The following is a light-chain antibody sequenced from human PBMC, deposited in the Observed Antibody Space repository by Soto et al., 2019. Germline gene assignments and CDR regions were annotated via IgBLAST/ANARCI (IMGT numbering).Light chain of an antibody. CDR2: SNN. V-gene: IGLV1-44*01. CDR1: SSNIGDNT. J-gene: IGLJ2*01. CDR3: AAWDDSLNGVV. Sequence: QSVLTQPTSASGTPGQRVTISCSGSSSNIGDNTVNWYQQFPGTAPKLLIHSNNERPSGVPERFSGSKSGTSASLAITGLQSEDEADYYCAAWDDSLNGVVFGGGTKVTVL.